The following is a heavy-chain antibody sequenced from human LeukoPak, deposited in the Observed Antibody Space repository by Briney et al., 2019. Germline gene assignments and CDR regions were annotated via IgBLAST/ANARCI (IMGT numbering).Heavy chain of an antibody. D-gene: IGHD4-23*01. CDR3: ARGTTVVTRIDY. J-gene: IGHJ4*02. CDR1: GFTFITYN. V-gene: IGHV3-21*01. Sequence: KTGGSLRLSCAASGFTFITYNMNWVRQAPGRGLEWVSSISSSSSYIYYADSVKGRFTISRDNAKNSLYLQMNSLRAEDTAVYYCARGTTVVTRIDYWGQGTLVTVSS. CDR2: ISSSSSYI.